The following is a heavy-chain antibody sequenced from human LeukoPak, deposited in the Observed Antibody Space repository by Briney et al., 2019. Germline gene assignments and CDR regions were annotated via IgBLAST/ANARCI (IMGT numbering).Heavy chain of an antibody. CDR2: IYSDNT. CDR3: ARRAGAYSHPYDY. V-gene: IGHV3-53*01. D-gene: IGHD4/OR15-4a*01. J-gene: IGHJ4*02. Sequence: GGSLRLSCTVSGFTVSSNSMSWVRQASGKGLEWVSFIYSDNTHYSDSVEGRFTISRDNSKNTLYLQMNSLRAEDTAVYYCARRAGAYSHPYDYWGQGTLVTVSS. CDR1: GFTVSSNS.